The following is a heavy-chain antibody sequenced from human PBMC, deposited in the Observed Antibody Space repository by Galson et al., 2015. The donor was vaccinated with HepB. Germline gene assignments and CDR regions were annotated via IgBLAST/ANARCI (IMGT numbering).Heavy chain of an antibody. CDR1: GYTFTSSG. V-gene: IGHV1-18*01. Sequence: SVKVSCKASGYTFTSSGISWVRQAPGQGLEWMGWISTYSGNTNYAQKLLDRVTMTTDTSTTTAYMELRSLRSDDTAVYYSVRDKDHAFDIWGQGTMVAVSS. J-gene: IGHJ3*02. CDR2: ISTYSGNT. CDR3: VRDKDHAFDI.